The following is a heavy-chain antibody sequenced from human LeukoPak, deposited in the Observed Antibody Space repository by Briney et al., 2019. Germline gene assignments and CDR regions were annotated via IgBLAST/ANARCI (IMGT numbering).Heavy chain of an antibody. Sequence: SETLSLTCTVSGGSISSHYWSWIRQPPGKGLEWIGYIYYSGSTNYNPSLKSRVTMSVDTSKNQFSLRPSSVTAADTAVYYCARGIMARGVIMVNAFDIWGQGTMVTVSS. CDR3: ARGIMARGVIMVNAFDI. CDR1: GGSISSHY. V-gene: IGHV4-59*11. J-gene: IGHJ3*02. D-gene: IGHD3-10*01. CDR2: IYYSGST.